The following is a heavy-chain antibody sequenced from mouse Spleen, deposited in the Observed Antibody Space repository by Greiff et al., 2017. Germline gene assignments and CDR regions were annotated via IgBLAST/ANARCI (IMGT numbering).Heavy chain of an antibody. D-gene: IGHD4-1*01. J-gene: IGHJ2*01. CDR3: ARIRGTSKWEDYFDY. CDR1: GYTFTSYG. CDR2: IYPRSGNT. V-gene: IGHV1-81*01. Sequence: VQLQQSGAELARPGASVKLSCKASGYTFTSYGISWVKQRTGQGLEWIGEIYPRSGNTYYNEKFKGKATLTADKSSSTAYMELRSLTSEDSAVYFCARIRGTSKWEDYFDYWGQGTTLTVSS.